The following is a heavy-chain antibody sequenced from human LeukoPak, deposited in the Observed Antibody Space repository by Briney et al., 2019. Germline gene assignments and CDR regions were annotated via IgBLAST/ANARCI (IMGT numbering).Heavy chain of an antibody. J-gene: IGHJ3*02. CDR2: IYYSGST. V-gene: IGHV4-31*03. Sequence: SETLSLTCTVSGVPISSGGYYWSWIRQHPGKGLEWIGYIYYSGSTYYNPSLKSRVTISVDTSKNQFSLKLSSVTAADTAVYYCARVGDYGDYWAFDIWGQGTMVTVSS. CDR3: ARVGDYGDYWAFDI. D-gene: IGHD4-17*01. CDR1: GVPISSGGYY.